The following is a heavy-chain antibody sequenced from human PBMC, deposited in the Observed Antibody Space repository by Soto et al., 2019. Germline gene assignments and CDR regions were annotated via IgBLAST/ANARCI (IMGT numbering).Heavy chain of an antibody. CDR2: IYSGGST. Sequence: SETLSLTCTVSGGFVNSDTHSWSWIRQTPGKRLEWIGFIYSGGSTKNPSLRSRVTISVDKSKNHFSLKLTSVTAADTAVYYCAARHFWSGPWTDTRLDYWGQGTLVTVSS. CDR1: GGFVNSDTHS. J-gene: IGHJ4*02. CDR3: AARHFWSGPWTDTRLDY. D-gene: IGHD3-3*02. V-gene: IGHV4-61*03.